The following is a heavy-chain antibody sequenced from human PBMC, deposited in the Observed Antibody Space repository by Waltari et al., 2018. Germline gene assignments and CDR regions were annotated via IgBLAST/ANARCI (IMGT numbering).Heavy chain of an antibody. CDR2: IYTSGST. CDR1: GGSISSYY. D-gene: IGHD6-13*01. CDR3: ARVPPRSSWYCDI. Sequence: QVQLQESGPGLVKPSETLSLTCTVSGGSISSYYRNWFRQPAGKGLEWIGRIYTSGSTNYNPSLKSRVTMSVDTSKNQFSLKLSSVTAADTAVYYCARVPPRSSWYCDIWGQGTMVTVSS. J-gene: IGHJ3*02. V-gene: IGHV4-4*07.